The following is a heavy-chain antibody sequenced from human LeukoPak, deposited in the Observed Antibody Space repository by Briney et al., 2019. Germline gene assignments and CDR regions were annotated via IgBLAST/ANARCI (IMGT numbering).Heavy chain of an antibody. CDR1: GYSFSTYW. V-gene: IGHV5-51*01. Sequence: GEFLKISCKGSGYSFSTYWIGWARQMPGKGLEWMGLIYPGDSDTKYSPSFQGQVTISADKSISTAYLQWTSLQASDTAIYYCARRHQLGLYYFDFWGQGTLVAVSS. D-gene: IGHD1-1*01. CDR2: IYPGDSDT. CDR3: ARRHQLGLYYFDF. J-gene: IGHJ4*02.